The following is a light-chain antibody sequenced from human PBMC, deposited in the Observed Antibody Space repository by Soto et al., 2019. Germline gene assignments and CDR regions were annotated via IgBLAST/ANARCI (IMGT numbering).Light chain of an antibody. J-gene: IGKJ1*01. CDR2: AAS. V-gene: IGKV1-8*01. Sequence: AVLLTQSPSSFSASTGDRATITCRASQDIHNYLAWYQQVPGKAPKLLLYAASILQTGVPSRFSGSGSGTDFTRTIDGLQSEDFATYFCQHYYNYRWTFGQGTTVE. CDR3: QHYYNYRWT. CDR1: QDIHNY.